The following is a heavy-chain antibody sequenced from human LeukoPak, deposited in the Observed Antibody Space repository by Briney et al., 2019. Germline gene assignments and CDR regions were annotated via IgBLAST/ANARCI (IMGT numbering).Heavy chain of an antibody. V-gene: IGHV3-21*01. J-gene: IGHJ3*02. CDR3: ARDVRGLDAFDI. CDR2: ISSSSSHL. D-gene: IGHD3-10*02. Sequence: GGSLRLSCAASGFTFSSYSMNWVRQAPGKGLEWVSYISSSSSHLNYADSVKGRFTISRDNAKNSLYLQMNSLRAEDTAVYHCARDVRGLDAFDIWGQGTMATVSS. CDR1: GFTFSSYS.